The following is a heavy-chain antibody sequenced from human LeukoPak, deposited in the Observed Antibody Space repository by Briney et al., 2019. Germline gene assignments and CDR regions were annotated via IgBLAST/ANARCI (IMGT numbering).Heavy chain of an antibody. J-gene: IGHJ4*02. D-gene: IGHD1-26*01. Sequence: GGSLRLSCAASGFTFSGYAMSWVRQAPGKGLEWGSGFSASGGSTSYADSVKGRFTISRDNSKKTLYLQMPSLRAEDTAVYYCAKGNSGSYLMHFDYWGQGTLVTVSP. CDR1: GFTFSGYA. CDR2: FSASGGST. V-gene: IGHV3-23*01. CDR3: AKGNSGSYLMHFDY.